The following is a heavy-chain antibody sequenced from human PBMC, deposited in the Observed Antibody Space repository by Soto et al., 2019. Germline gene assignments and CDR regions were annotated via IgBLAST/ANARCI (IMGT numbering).Heavy chain of an antibody. J-gene: IGHJ5*01. CDR1: GGVFRNYA. V-gene: IGHV1-69*01. CDR2: IIPVFGTA. CDR3: ARDRWGSYSFES. D-gene: IGHD1-26*01. Sequence: QVQLVQSGAEVKKPGSSVKVSCKASGGVFRNYAINWVRQAPGQGLEWMGGIIPVFGTADYPQKFQGRVTITADESTTTAYMELTSLKTEETAVYFCARDRWGSYSFESWGQGTLVTVAS.